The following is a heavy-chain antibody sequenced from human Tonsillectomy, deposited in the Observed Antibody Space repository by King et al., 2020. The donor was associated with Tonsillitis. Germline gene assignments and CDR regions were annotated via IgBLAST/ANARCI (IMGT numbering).Heavy chain of an antibody. J-gene: IGHJ4*01. Sequence: VQLQESGPGLVKPSETLSLTCTVFGDSISSDYWSWVRQPPGKGLEWIGYILYSMNTNYNPSFKSRVTISLDTSKNQFSLKLNSVTAADTAVYYCARLNPATYSSSWSNFDYWGHGTLVIVSS. CDR1: GDSISSDY. D-gene: IGHD6-13*01. CDR2: ILYSMNT. CDR3: ARLNPATYSSSWSNFDY. V-gene: IGHV4-59*08.